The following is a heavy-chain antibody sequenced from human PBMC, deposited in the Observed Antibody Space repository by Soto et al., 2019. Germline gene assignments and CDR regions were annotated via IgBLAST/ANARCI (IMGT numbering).Heavy chain of an antibody. CDR3: AHRRFYNSDWDRGVFDP. J-gene: IGHJ5*02. CDR2: IYWDKAK. V-gene: IGHV2-5*02. D-gene: IGHD6-19*01. CDR1: GFSITTSEVG. Sequence: QITLKESGPKLVKPTQTLTLTCPLSGFSITTSEVGVGWIRRPPGKAPEWLALIYWDKAKYYSPSLRSRLTVTKDPSKNQVVLTVTNMDPMDTATYYCAHRRFYNSDWDRGVFDPWAQGALVTVSS.